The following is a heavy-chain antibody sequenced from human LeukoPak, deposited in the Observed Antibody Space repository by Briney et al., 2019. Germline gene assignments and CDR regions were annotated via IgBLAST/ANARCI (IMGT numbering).Heavy chain of an antibody. D-gene: IGHD3-10*01. CDR2: IKQDGSEK. J-gene: IGHJ6*04. Sequence: GGSLRLSCAASGFTFSSYWMSWVRQALGKGLEWVANIKQDGSEKYYVDSVKGRFTISRDNAKNSLYLQMNSLRAEDTAVYYCARDAYYYGSGSYPRYYGMDVWGKGTTVTVSS. V-gene: IGHV3-7*03. CDR3: ARDAYYYGSGSYPRYYGMDV. CDR1: GFTFSSYW.